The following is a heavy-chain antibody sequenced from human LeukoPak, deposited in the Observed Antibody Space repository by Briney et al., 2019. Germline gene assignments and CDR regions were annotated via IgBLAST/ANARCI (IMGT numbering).Heavy chain of an antibody. CDR2: IYVDGRT. V-gene: IGHV3-53*01. J-gene: IGHJ5*02. D-gene: IGHD4/OR15-4a*01. Sequence: GGSLRLSCAASGFTVSTTYMSWVRQAPGKGLEWVSLIYVDGRTYYADSVKGRFTISRDNSKNTLYLQMNSLRAEDTAIYYCASPGADYRFGWFDPWGQGTLVTVSS. CDR3: ASPGADYRFGWFDP. CDR1: GFTVSTTY.